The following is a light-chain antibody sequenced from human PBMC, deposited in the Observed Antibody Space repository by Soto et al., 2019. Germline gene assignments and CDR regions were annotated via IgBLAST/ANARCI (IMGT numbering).Light chain of an antibody. V-gene: IGLV1-47*01. Sequence: QSVLTQPPSASGTPGQRVTISCSGSRSNIGSNYVYWYLQLPGMAPKLLIYRNDQRPSGVPDRFSGSKSGTSASLAISGLRSEDEADYYCAAWDDSLSALFVLGTGTKVTVL. CDR3: AAWDDSLSALFV. CDR2: RND. CDR1: RSNIGSNY. J-gene: IGLJ1*01.